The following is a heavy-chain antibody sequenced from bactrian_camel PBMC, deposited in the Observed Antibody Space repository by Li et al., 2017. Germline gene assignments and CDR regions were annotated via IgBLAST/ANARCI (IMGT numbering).Heavy chain of an antibody. Sequence: VQLVESGGGSVQAGGSLRLSCAHSGYPSSRHCMGWFRQAPGKAREGIAGIESDGSTSYADSVKGRFSISQDSAKNILYLQMHSLKPEDTAMYYCAGVEIDRLCRWTEFTYWGQGTQVTVS. J-gene: IGHJ4*01. CDR2: IESDGST. D-gene: IGHD4*01. V-gene: IGHV3S42*01. CDR1: GYPSSRHC. CDR3: AGVEIDRLCRWTEFTY.